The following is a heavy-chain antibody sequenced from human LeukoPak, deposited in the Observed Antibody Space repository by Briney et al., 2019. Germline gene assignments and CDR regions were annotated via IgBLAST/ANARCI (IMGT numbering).Heavy chain of an antibody. CDR3: AKDVADYYDSSGFIAGSYYFDY. CDR2: IYSGGST. CDR1: GFTVSSNY. J-gene: IGHJ4*02. D-gene: IGHD3-22*01. V-gene: IGHV3-53*01. Sequence: GGSLRLSCAASGFTVSSNYMSWVRQAPEKGLEWVSVIYSGGSTYYADSVKGRFTISRDNSKNTLYLQMNSLRAEDTAVYYCAKDVADYYDSSGFIAGSYYFDYWGQGTLVTVSS.